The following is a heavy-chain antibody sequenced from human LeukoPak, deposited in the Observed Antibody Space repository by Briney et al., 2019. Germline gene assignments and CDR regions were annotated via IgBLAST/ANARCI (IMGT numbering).Heavy chain of an antibody. CDR2: MNPNSGNT. CDR3: ARTRRAARRADNWFDP. Sequence: ASVKVSCKASGYTFTSYDINWVRQATGQGLEWMGWMNPNSGNTGYAQKFQGRVTITRNTSISTAYMELSSLRSEDTAVYYCARTRRAARRADNWFDPWGQGTLVTASS. CDR1: GYTFTSYD. V-gene: IGHV1-8*03. D-gene: IGHD6-6*01. J-gene: IGHJ5*02.